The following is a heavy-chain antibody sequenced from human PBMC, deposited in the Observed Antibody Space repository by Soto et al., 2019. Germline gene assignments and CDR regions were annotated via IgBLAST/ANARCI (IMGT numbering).Heavy chain of an antibody. CDR1: GGTFSSYA. V-gene: IGHV1-69*01. J-gene: IGHJ4*02. CDR3: ARVIYGSGYIDY. D-gene: IGHD3-10*01. Sequence: QVQLVQSGAEVQKPGSSVKVSCKASGGTFSSYAISWVRQAPGQGLEWMGGIIPIFGTATYAQKFQGRVTIPADESTSTAYMELSSLRSEDTAVYYCARVIYGSGYIDYWGQGTLFTVSS. CDR2: IIPIFGTA.